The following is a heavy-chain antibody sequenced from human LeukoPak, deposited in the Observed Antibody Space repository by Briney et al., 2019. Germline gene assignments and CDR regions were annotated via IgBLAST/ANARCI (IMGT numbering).Heavy chain of an antibody. J-gene: IGHJ4*02. CDR1: GFIFSNYW. D-gene: IGHD6-6*01. Sequence: GGSLRLSCTPSGFIFSNYWMSWVRQAPGKGLEWVANIKEDGSVKYYVDPLKGRFTISRDNAKNSLYLQMDSLRAEDTAVYYCARIGYSSSSIDYWGQGTLVTVSS. CDR2: IKEDGSVK. V-gene: IGHV3-7*01. CDR3: ARIGYSSSSIDY.